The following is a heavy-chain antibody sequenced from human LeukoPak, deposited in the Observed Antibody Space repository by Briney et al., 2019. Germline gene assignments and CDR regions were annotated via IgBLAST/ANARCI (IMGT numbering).Heavy chain of an antibody. CDR1: GGSFSGYY. V-gene: IGHV4-34*01. CDR3: ALRPYGSGSYDY. J-gene: IGHJ4*02. D-gene: IGHD3-10*01. CDR2: INHSGST. Sequence: SETLSLTCAVYGGSFSGYYWSWIRQPPGKGLEWIGEINHSGSTNYNPSLESRVTISVDTSKNQFSLKLSSVTAADTAVYYCALRPYGSGSYDYWGQGTLVTVSS.